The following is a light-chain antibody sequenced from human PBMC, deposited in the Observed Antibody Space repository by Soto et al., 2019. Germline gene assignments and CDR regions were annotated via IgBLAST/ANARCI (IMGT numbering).Light chain of an antibody. CDR3: CSCAGSTTYV. J-gene: IGLJ1*01. Sequence: ALNQTSPVSGYHEQTITISCTGTSRDVGSYDLVSWYQHHPGKAPKLMIYEGTKRPSGVSNRFSGSKSGNTASLAISGLQAEDEADYYCCSCAGSTTYVFGTGTKSPS. CDR1: SRDVGSYDL. CDR2: EGT. V-gene: IGLV2-23*01.